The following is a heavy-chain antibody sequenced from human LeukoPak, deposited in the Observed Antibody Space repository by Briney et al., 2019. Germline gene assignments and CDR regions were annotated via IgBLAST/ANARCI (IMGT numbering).Heavy chain of an antibody. CDR3: ARSSGYYSSLFYMHV. CDR2: INPSGDPT. CDR1: GYTFTGYY. Sequence: ASAKVSCKASGYTFTGYYMHWVRQAPEQGLEWVGIINPSGDPTTYARKFQGRVTMTSDMSTSTVYMELSSLRSEDTAVYYCARSSGYYSSLFYMHVWGKGTTVTVSS. D-gene: IGHD3-22*01. V-gene: IGHV1-46*01. J-gene: IGHJ6*03.